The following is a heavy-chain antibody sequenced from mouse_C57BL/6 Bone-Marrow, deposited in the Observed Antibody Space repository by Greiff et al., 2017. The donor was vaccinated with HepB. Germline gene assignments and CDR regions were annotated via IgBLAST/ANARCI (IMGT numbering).Heavy chain of an antibody. V-gene: IGHV1-54*01. Sequence: QVQLQQSGAELVRPGTSVKVSCKASGYAFTNYLIEWVKQRPGQGLVWIGVINPGSGGTNYNEKFKGKATLTADKSSSTAYMQLSSLTSEDSAVYFCAREEGSHFDYWGQGTTLTVSS. J-gene: IGHJ2*01. CDR1: GYAFTNYL. CDR2: INPGSGGT. CDR3: AREEGSHFDY. D-gene: IGHD6-2*01.